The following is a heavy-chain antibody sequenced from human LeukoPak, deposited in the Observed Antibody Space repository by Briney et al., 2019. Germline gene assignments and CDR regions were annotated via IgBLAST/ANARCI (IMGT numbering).Heavy chain of an antibody. J-gene: IGHJ6*02. D-gene: IGHD3-10*01. CDR3: ATDQRGAGLGFVYGSGSFNGLDV. CDR1: GYTFTGYY. Sequence: GASVKVSCKASGYTFTGYYMHWVRQAPGQGLEWMGWINPNSGGTNYAQKFQGRVTMTRDTSISTAYMELSRLRSDDTAVYYCATDQRGAGLGFVYGSGSFNGLDVWGQGTTVTVSS. CDR2: INPNSGGT. V-gene: IGHV1-2*02.